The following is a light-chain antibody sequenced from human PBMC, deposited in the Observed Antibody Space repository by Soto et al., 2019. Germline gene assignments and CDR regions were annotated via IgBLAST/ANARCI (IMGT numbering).Light chain of an antibody. CDR2: LNSDGSH. J-gene: IGLJ2*01. V-gene: IGLV4-69*01. CDR3: QTWGSGIVV. Sequence: QPVLTQSPSASASLGASDKLTCTLSSGHSNYAIAWHQQQSEKGPRYLMNLNSDGSHSKGDGIPDRFSGSSSGAERYLTISSLQSEDEADYYCQTWGSGIVVFGGGTQLTVL. CDR1: SGHSNYA.